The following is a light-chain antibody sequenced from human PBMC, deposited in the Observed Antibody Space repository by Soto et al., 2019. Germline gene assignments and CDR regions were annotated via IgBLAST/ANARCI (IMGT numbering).Light chain of an antibody. V-gene: IGKV3-11*01. CDR1: QSVNSNY. CDR2: DAS. Sequence: EIVMTQSPATLSVSPGERATLSCRASQSVNSNYLAWYQQKPGQAPRLLIYDASNRATGIPARSSGSGSGTDFTLTISSLEPEDFAVYYCQQRSNWPPWTFGQGTKVDIK. CDR3: QQRSNWPPWT. J-gene: IGKJ1*01.